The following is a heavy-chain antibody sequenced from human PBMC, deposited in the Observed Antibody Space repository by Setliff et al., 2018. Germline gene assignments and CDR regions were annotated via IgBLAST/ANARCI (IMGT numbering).Heavy chain of an antibody. CDR2: IYYSGST. V-gene: IGHV4-39*01. CDR3: ARVVPTARRGRLYYYYMDV. D-gene: IGHD2-2*01. Sequence: PSETLSLTCTVSGGSISSSSYYWGWIRQPPGEGLEWIGSIYYSGSTYYNPSLKSRVTISVDTSKKQFSLMMNSVTAADTGVYFCARVVPTARRGRLYYYYMDVWDKGATVTVSS. J-gene: IGHJ6*03. CDR1: GGSISSSSYY.